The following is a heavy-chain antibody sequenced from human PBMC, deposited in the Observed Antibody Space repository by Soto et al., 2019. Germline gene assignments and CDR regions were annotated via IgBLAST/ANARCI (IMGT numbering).Heavy chain of an antibody. CDR3: ARDQGRAVGPDAFDI. CDR1: GYTFTTYY. V-gene: IGHV1-46*01. Sequence: GASVKVSCKASGYTFTTYYIHWVRQAPGQGLEWMGIINPSGGSTNYAQKFQGRVAMTRDTSTSTVYMELSSLRSEDTAVLYCARDQGRAVGPDAFDIWGQGTMVTVSS. D-gene: IGHD6-19*01. J-gene: IGHJ3*02. CDR2: INPSGGST.